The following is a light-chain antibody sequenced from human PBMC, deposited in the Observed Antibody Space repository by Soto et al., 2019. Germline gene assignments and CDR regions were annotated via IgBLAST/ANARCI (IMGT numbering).Light chain of an antibody. Sequence: DIQITHSPSSLSSSVGDRVTMTCRASQSISSYLNWYQQKPGKAPKLLIYAASSLQSGVPSRFSGSGSGTDFTLTISSLQPEDFATYYCQQSYSTPRAFGQGTKVDIK. V-gene: IGKV1-39*01. J-gene: IGKJ1*01. CDR2: AAS. CDR1: QSISSY. CDR3: QQSYSTPRA.